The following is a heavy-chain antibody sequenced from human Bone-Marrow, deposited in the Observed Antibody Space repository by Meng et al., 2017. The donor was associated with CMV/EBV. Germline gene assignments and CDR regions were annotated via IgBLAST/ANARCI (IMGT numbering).Heavy chain of an antibody. CDR2: IYYSGST. Sequence: GGSISSSSYYWGWIRQPPGKGLEWIGSIYYSGSTYYNPSLKSRVTISVDTSKNQFSLKLSSVTAADTAVYYCARESYIRFGAVAGTGWGQGTLVTVSS. V-gene: IGHV4-39*07. J-gene: IGHJ4*02. D-gene: IGHD6-19*01. CDR1: GGSISSSSYY. CDR3: ARESYIRFGAVAGTG.